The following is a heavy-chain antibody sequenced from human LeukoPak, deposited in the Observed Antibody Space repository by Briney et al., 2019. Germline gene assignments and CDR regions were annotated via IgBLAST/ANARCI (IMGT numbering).Heavy chain of an antibody. J-gene: IGHJ4*02. D-gene: IGHD1-26*01. CDR1: GGTFSSYA. Sequence: SVKVSCKASGGTFSSYAISWVRQAPGQGLEWMGRIIPTFGTANYAQKFQGRVTITTDESTSTAYMELSSLRSEDTAVYYCARVSGHLKWELVDYWGQGTLVTVSS. V-gene: IGHV1-69*05. CDR3: ARVSGHLKWELVDY. CDR2: IIPTFGTA.